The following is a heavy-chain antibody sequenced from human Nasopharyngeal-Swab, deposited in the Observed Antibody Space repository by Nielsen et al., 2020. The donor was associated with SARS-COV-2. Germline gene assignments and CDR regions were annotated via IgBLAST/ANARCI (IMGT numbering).Heavy chain of an antibody. CDR2: ISYDGSNK. D-gene: IGHD3-10*01. J-gene: IGHJ3*02. CDR3: ARDGFQLWFGELGSGDAFDI. V-gene: IGHV3-30-3*01. Sequence: VRQAPGKGLEGGAVISYDGSNKYYADSVKGRFTISRDNSKNTLYLQMNSLRAEDTAVYYCARDGFQLWFGELGSGDAFDIWGQGTMVTVSS.